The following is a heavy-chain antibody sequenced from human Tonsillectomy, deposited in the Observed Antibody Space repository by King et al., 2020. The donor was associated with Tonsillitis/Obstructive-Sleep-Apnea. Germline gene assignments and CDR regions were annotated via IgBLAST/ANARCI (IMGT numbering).Heavy chain of an antibody. CDR2: IKQDGSEK. Sequence: EVQLVESGGGLVQPGGSLRLSCAASGFILSNYWMSWVRQAPGKGLEWVANIKQDGSEKYYVDSVKGRFTVSRDNAKNSLYLQMNSLRAEDTAVYYCARGDYGDYVSYFDYWGQGTLVTVSS. J-gene: IGHJ4*02. CDR3: ARGDYGDYVSYFDY. CDR1: GFILSNYW. V-gene: IGHV3-7*01. D-gene: IGHD4-17*01.